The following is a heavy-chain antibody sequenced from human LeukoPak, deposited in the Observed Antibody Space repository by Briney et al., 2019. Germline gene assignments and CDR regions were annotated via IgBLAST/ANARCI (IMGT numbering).Heavy chain of an antibody. Sequence: SETLSLTCTVSGVSISSNSYYWGWIRQPPGKGLEWIGSIFYSGSTYYNPFLKSRVTMSVDTSKNQFSLKLSSVTAADTAVYYCARALSSSWYYDVAAELDYWGQGTLVTVSS. CDR1: GVSISSNSYY. CDR3: ARALSSSWYYDVAAELDY. D-gene: IGHD6-13*01. J-gene: IGHJ4*02. V-gene: IGHV4-39*07. CDR2: IFYSGST.